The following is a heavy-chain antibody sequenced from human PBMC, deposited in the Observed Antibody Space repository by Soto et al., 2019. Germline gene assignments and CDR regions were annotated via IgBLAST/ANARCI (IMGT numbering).Heavy chain of an antibody. V-gene: IGHV3-21*01. CDR3: ARESEDLTSNFDY. CDR2: ISSTTNYI. CDR1: GFTFTRYS. J-gene: IGHJ4*02. Sequence: SLRLSCAASGFTFTRYSMNWVRQAPGKGLERVSPISSTTNYIYYADSMKGRFTVSRDNAKNSVYLEMNSLSAEDTAVYYCARESEDLTSNFDYWGQGTLVTVSS.